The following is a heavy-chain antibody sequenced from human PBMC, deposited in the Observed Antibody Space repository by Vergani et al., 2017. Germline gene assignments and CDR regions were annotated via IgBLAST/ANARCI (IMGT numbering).Heavy chain of an antibody. CDR2: IIPVLGKT. V-gene: IGHV1-69*08. Sequence: QVQLVQSGAEVKKPGSSVKVSCKASGATFRSNTISWVRQVPGQGLEWMGRIIPVLGKTEYAQDFQGRLTITADTSTSTAYMELTSLRSQDTAVYYCARDPRGYGGDPEDYYYGMDVWGQXP. CDR1: GATFRSNT. CDR3: ARDPRGYGGDPEDYYYGMDV. J-gene: IGHJ6*02. D-gene: IGHD2-21*02.